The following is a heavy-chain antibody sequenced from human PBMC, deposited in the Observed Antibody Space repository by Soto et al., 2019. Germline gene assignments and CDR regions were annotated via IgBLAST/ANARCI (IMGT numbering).Heavy chain of an antibody. CDR1: GFAFSNAW. CDR3: TTYIWTYSGLDW. Sequence: PGGSLRLSCAASGFAFSNAWMNWVRQAPGKGLEWVGHIKSKTDGGTTDYAAPVKGRFTISRDDSKKTLYLQMNSLKTEDTAVYYCTTYIWTYSGLDWWGQGTQVTVSS. CDR2: IKSKTDGGTT. J-gene: IGHJ4*02. D-gene: IGHD1-1*01. V-gene: IGHV3-15*07.